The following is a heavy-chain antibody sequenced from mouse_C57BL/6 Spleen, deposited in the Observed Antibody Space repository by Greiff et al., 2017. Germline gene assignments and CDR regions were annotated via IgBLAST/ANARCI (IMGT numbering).Heavy chain of an antibody. D-gene: IGHD1-1*01. CDR2: INPDSSTI. V-gene: IGHV4-1*01. Sequence: EVKVEESGGGLVQPGGSLKLSCAASGIDFSRYWMSWVRRAPGKGLEWIGEINPDSSTINYAPSLKDKFIISRDNAKNTLYLQMSKVGSEDTALYYCARDYYGDYYAMDCWGQGTSVTVSS. CDR3: ARDYYGDYYAMDC. CDR1: GIDFSRYW. J-gene: IGHJ4*01.